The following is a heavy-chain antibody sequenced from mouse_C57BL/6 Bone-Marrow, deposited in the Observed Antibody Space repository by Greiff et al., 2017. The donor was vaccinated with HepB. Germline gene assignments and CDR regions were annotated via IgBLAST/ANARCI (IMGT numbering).Heavy chain of an antibody. CDR3: AKHPYYYGSSYVDYFDY. V-gene: IGHV2-9*01. Sequence: VKLVESGPGLVAPSQSLSITCTVSGFSLTSYGVDWVRQPPGKGLEWLGVIWGGGSTNYNSALMSRLSISKDNSKSQVFLKMNSLQTDDTAMYYCAKHPYYYGSSYVDYFDYWGQGTTLTVSS. CDR1: GFSLTSYG. D-gene: IGHD1-1*01. CDR2: IWGGGST. J-gene: IGHJ2*01.